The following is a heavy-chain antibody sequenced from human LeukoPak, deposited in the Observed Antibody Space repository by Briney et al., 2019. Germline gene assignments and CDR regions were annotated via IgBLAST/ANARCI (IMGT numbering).Heavy chain of an antibody. Sequence: GGSLQISFKGSGYGFTSYWIGWVRPVPGKGLEWMGIIYPGASATTSSPSFQGQVTISAHNSISTAYLQWSSLKASDTAMYYCARRSDSSRDAFDIWGQGTMVTVSS. D-gene: IGHD6-6*01. CDR1: GYGFTSYW. CDR3: ARRSDSSRDAFDI. J-gene: IGHJ3*02. V-gene: IGHV5-51*01. CDR2: IYPGASAT.